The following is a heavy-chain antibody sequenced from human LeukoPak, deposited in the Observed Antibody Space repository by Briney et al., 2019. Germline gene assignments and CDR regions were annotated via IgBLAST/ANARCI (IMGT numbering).Heavy chain of an antibody. CDR1: GYTFTSYA. Sequence: ASVKVSCTASGYTFTSYAMNWGRHAPGQGLEWMGWINTNTGNPTYAQGFTGRFVFSLDTSVSTAYLQINSLMAEDTAVYYCAKQGPVSCGSTSCYGFDYWGQGDLVTVSS. CDR3: AKQGPVSCGSTSCYGFDY. V-gene: IGHV7-4-1*02. D-gene: IGHD2-2*01. CDR2: INTNTGNP. J-gene: IGHJ4*02.